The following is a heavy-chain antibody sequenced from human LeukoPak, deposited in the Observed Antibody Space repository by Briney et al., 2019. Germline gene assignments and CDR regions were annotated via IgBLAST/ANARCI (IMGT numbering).Heavy chain of an antibody. J-gene: IGHJ5*02. CDR2: INPNSGGT. V-gene: IGHV1-2*04. D-gene: IGHD6-13*01. CDR1: GYTFTGYY. CDR3: ARGARYSGSWYWFDP. Sequence: ASVKVSCKASGYTFTGYYMHWVRQAPGQGLEWMGWINPNSGGTNYAQKFQGWVTMTRDTSISTAYMELSRLRSDDTAVYYCARGARYSGSWYWFDPWGQGTLVTVSS.